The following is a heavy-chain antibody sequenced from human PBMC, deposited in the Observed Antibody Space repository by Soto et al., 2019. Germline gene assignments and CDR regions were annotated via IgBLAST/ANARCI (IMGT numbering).Heavy chain of an antibody. D-gene: IGHD1-26*01. CDR3: ARGSHLGSYGYFDY. CDR2: IGTAGDP. Sequence: WGSLRLSCAASGFTFGNYDIRFFRQSTLKGLEWVSSIGTAGDPYYPGSVKGRFTISRENAKNSLYLQLSSLRAGDTAVYYCARGSHLGSYGYFDYWGQGTLVTVSS. J-gene: IGHJ4*02. CDR1: GFTFGNYD. V-gene: IGHV3-13*05.